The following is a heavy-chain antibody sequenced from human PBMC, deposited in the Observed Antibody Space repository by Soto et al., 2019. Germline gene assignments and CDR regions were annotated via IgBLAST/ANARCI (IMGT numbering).Heavy chain of an antibody. J-gene: IGHJ3*02. D-gene: IGHD2-15*01. Sequence: EVQLVESGGGLVKPGGSLRLSCAASGFTFSSYSMNWVRQAPGKGLEWVSSISSSSSYIYYAASVKGRFTISRDNAKNSLYLQMNSLRAEDTAVYYCARDHGLSSYAFDIWGQETMVTVSS. V-gene: IGHV3-21*01. CDR3: ARDHGLSSYAFDI. CDR1: GFTFSSYS. CDR2: ISSSSSYI.